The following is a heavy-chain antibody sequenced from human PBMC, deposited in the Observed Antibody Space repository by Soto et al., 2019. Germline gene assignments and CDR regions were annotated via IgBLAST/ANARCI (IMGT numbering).Heavy chain of an antibody. Sequence: EVQLVESGGGLVKPGGSLRLSCAASGFTFSSYSMNWVRQAPGKGLEWVSSISSSSSYIYYADSVKGRFTISRDNAKNSLYLQMNSLRAEDTAVYYCARDGIAVAGTPYFQHWGQGTLVTVSS. CDR1: GFTFSSYS. V-gene: IGHV3-21*01. CDR2: ISSSSSYI. J-gene: IGHJ1*01. D-gene: IGHD6-19*01. CDR3: ARDGIAVAGTPYFQH.